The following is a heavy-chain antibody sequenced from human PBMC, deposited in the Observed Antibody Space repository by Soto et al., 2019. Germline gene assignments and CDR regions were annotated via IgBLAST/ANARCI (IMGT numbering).Heavy chain of an antibody. CDR2: ISWNTGSI. V-gene: IGHV3-9*01. J-gene: IGHJ4*02. Sequence: EVQLVESGGGLVQPGRSLRLSCAASGLRFDGYAMYWVRQPPGKGLEWVSGISWNTGSIGYADSVKGRFTISRDNARNSLYLQMNSLRADDTALYYCSKASFDILTGYVDYWGQGTLVTVSS. CDR1: GLRFDGYA. CDR3: SKASFDILTGYVDY. D-gene: IGHD3-9*01.